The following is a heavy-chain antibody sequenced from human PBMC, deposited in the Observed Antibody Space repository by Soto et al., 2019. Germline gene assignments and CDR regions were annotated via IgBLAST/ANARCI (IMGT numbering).Heavy chain of an antibody. CDR3: ARVGSVGAFDI. J-gene: IGHJ3*02. CDR1: GFTFSDDY. CDR2: ISGSASTI. Sequence: QVQLVESGGGLVKPGGSLRLSCAASGFTFSDDYMTWIRQAPGRGLEWVSYISGSASTIYHADSVKSRFTISRDNAKNSLYLQMNGLRAEDTAVYYCARVGSVGAFDIWGQGTMVTVSS. V-gene: IGHV3-11*01. D-gene: IGHD3-10*01.